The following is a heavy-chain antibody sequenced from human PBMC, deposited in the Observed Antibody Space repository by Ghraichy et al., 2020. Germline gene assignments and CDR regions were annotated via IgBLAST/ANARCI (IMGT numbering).Heavy chain of an antibody. V-gene: IGHV4-59*01. Sequence: ETLSLTCTVSGGSISSYYWSWIRQPPGKGLEWIGYIYYSGSTNYNPSLKSRVTISVDTSKNQFSLKLSSVTAADTAVYYCARGPILPYDFWSGYNHIYYYYGMDVWGLGTTVTVSS. CDR3: ARGPILPYDFWSGYNHIYYYYGMDV. CDR2: IYYSGST. J-gene: IGHJ6*02. CDR1: GGSISSYY. D-gene: IGHD3-3*01.